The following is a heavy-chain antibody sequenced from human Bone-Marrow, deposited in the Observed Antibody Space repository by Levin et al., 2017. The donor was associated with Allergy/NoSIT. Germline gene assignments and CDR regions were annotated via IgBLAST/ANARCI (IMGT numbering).Heavy chain of an antibody. D-gene: IGHD2-15*01. CDR1: GFTFSSYS. V-gene: IGHV3-48*01. J-gene: IGHJ3*02. Sequence: GGSLRLSCAASGFTFSSYSMNWVRQAPGQGLEWVSYISSSTSTIYYADSVKGRFTISRDNAKNSLYLQMNSLRAEDTAVYYCARALLGVYAFDIWGQGTMVTVSS. CDR3: ARALLGVYAFDI. CDR2: ISSSTSTI.